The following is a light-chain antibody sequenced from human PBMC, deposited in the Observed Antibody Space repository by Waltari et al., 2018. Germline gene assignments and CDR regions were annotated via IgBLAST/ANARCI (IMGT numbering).Light chain of an antibody. J-gene: IGLJ1*01. CDR2: DEN. Sequence: SSEMTQEPAVSVALGQTVRITCQGGGLRTFYANRYQQKPGQAPLLVIYDENNRPSGIPDRFSGSRSGNTASLTISGAQAEDEADYYCNTRDISGDHLVFGSGTKVTVL. CDR3: NTRDISGDHLV. V-gene: IGLV3-19*01. CDR1: GLRTFY.